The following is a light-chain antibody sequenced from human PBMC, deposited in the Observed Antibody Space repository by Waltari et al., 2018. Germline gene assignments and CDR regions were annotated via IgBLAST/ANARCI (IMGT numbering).Light chain of an antibody. CDR3: CSYEAGDSVV. CDR2: DVL. Sequence: QSALTQPRPVAGSPGQAVTISCTGTSSDVGGFYFVFCYQQHPGKAPTLLIHDVLQRPSVVPVLFSASKSGTAASLTISGLQADDDADYSFCSYEAGDSVVFGGGTTLTVL. J-gene: IGLJ2*01. V-gene: IGLV2-11*01. CDR1: SSDVGGFYF.